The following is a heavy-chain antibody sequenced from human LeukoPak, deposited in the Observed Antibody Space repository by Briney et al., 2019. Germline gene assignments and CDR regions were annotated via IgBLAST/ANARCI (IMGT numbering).Heavy chain of an antibody. CDR2: ISSSSSYI. CDR3: ARDGDYPTTLRNLGI. J-gene: IGHJ3*02. CDR1: GFTFSSYS. Sequence: PGGSLRLSCAASGFTFSSYSMNWVRQAPGKGLEWVSSISSSSSYIYYADSVKGRFTISRDNAKNSLYLQTNSLRAEDTAVYYCARDGDYPTTLRNLGIWGQGTMVTVSS. V-gene: IGHV3-21*01. D-gene: IGHD4-17*01.